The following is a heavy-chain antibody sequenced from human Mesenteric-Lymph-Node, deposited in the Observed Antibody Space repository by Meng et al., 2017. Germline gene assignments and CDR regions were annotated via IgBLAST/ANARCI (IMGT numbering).Heavy chain of an antibody. Sequence: QVEVSGPGLVKPSGPLSLPCLVPGGSVSSDSYYWRWLRQTPGKGLEWVGYIYYSGTTHYNPSLKSRVTISVDTSKNQFSLNLSSVTAADTAVYYCARDHAGFDPWGQGTLVTVSS. CDR1: GGSVSSDSYY. J-gene: IGHJ5*02. CDR3: ARDHAGFDP. CDR2: IYYSGTT. V-gene: IGHV4-61*01.